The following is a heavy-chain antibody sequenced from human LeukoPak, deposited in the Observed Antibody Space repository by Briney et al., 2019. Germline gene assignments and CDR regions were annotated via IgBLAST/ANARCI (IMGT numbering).Heavy chain of an antibody. Sequence: GGSLRLSCAASGFMFSSYAMNWVRQTPGKGLEWVSAISNSGAYTYYADSVNGRFTISRDNSKNTLYLQMNSLRAEDTAVYYCAKVRITILGDFDHWGQGTLVTVSA. D-gene: IGHD3-3*01. CDR2: ISNSGAYT. CDR1: GFMFSSYA. J-gene: IGHJ4*02. CDR3: AKVRITILGDFDH. V-gene: IGHV3-23*01.